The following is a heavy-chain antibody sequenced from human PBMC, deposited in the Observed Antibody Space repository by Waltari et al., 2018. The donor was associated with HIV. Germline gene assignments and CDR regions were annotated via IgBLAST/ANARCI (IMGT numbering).Heavy chain of an antibody. CDR2: INPNSGGT. D-gene: IGHD4-17*01. J-gene: IGHJ5*02. CDR1: GYTFTGYY. CDR3: ARVYLWSSDYGQRGFDP. V-gene: IGHV1-2*02. Sequence: QVQLVQSGAEVKKPGASVNVSCKASGYTFTGYYMHWVRQAPGQGLEWMGWINPNSGGTNYAQKFQGRVTMTRDTSISTAYMELSRLRSDDTAVYYCARVYLWSSDYGQRGFDPWGQGTLVTVSS.